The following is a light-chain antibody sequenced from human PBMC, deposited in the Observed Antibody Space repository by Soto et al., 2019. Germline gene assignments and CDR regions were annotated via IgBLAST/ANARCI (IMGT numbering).Light chain of an antibody. CDR3: SSYAGDNTYV. CDR1: SRDIGDYNY. CDR2: EVS. J-gene: IGLJ1*01. Sequence: QSALTQPPSASGSPGQSVSISCTGTSRDIGDYNYVSWYQQHTGKAPKLIIYEVSKRPSGVPDRFSASKFANTASLTVAGLQAEDEADYHCSSYAGDNTYVFGSGTKVTVL. V-gene: IGLV2-8*01.